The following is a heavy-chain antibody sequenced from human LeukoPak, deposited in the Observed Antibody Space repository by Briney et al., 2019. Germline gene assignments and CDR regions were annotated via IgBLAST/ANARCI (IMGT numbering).Heavy chain of an antibody. J-gene: IGHJ4*02. CDR2: VYYSGST. V-gene: IGHV4-59*08. CDR3: ARHCGSTSCYGTPIFDY. D-gene: IGHD2-2*01. Sequence: SETLSLTCTVSGGSISSYNWSWIRQPPGKGLEWIGYVYYSGSTSYNPSLRGRVTTSVKTSKNQFFLKLSSVTAADTAIYYCARHCGSTSCYGTPIFDYWGQGTLVTVSS. CDR1: GGSISSYN.